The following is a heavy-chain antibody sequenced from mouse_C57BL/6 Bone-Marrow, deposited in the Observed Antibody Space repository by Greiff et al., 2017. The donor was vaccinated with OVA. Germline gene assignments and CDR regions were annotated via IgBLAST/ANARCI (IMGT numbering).Heavy chain of an antibody. Sequence: QVQLQQSGAELAKPGASVKLSCKASGYTFTSYWMHWVKQRPGQGLEWIGYINPSSGYTKYNQKFKDKATLTADISSSTAYMQLSSLTYEDSAVYYCARSGYYYGRAMDYWGQGTSVTVSS. CDR2: INPSSGYT. V-gene: IGHV1-7*01. CDR3: ARSGYYYGRAMDY. J-gene: IGHJ4*01. CDR1: GYTFTSYW. D-gene: IGHD1-1*01.